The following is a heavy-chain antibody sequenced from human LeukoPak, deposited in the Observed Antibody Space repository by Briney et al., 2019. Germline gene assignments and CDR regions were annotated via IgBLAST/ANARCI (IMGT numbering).Heavy chain of an antibody. J-gene: IGHJ5*02. CDR3: AKDLLSVTRGSPSAS. CDR2: ISGSRNIT. D-gene: IGHD4-11*01. Sequence: GGSLRLSCAACGFIFNSYPMNWVRQSRGKGLEWVSVISGSRNITNYADSVNGRFTISRENSKSTLYLQMNSLSAEDTAVYYCAKDLLSVTRGSPSASWGQGTLVTVSS. CDR1: GFIFNSYP. V-gene: IGHV3-23*01.